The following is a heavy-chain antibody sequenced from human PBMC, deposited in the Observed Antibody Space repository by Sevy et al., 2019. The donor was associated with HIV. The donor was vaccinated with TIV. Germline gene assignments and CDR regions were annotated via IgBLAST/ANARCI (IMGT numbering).Heavy chain of an antibody. CDR3: ARDCCSTSGLWGLDV. J-gene: IGHJ6*02. CDR2: IKVDGSEK. CDR1: GFTFRSYW. Sequence: GGFLRLSCAVSGFTFRSYWMSWVRQAPGKGLEWVAHIKVDGSEKYHVDSVKGRFTISIDNAKNSLFLQMNSLRVEDTAVYYCARDCCSTSGLWGLDVWGQGTAVTVSS. D-gene: IGHD2-2*01. V-gene: IGHV3-7*03.